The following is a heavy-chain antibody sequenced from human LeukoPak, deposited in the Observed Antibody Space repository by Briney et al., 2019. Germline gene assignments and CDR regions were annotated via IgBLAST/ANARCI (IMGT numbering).Heavy chain of an antibody. J-gene: IGHJ6*02. CDR2: ISAYNGNT. CDR3: ARGERGYSYGLYYYGMDV. CDR1: GYTFTSYG. Sequence: ASVKVSFKASGYTFTSYGISWVRQAPGQGLEGMGWISAYNGNTNYAQKLQGRVTMTTDTSTSTAYMELRSLRSDDTAVYYCARGERGYSYGLYYYGMDVWGQGTTVTVSS. V-gene: IGHV1-18*01. D-gene: IGHD5-18*01.